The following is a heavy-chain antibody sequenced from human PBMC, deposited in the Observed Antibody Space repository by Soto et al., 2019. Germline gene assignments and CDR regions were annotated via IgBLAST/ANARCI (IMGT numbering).Heavy chain of an antibody. V-gene: IGHV3-23*01. Sequence: EVQLLESGGGLVQPGGSLRLSCAASGFTFSSYAMSWVRQAPGKGLEWVSAISGSGGSTYYADSVKGRFTISRDNSKNALYLQMNSLRAEDTAVYYCAKSADTANIVVVPAYFDYWGQGTLVTVSS. CDR3: AKSADTANIVVVPAYFDY. J-gene: IGHJ4*02. CDR2: ISGSGGST. D-gene: IGHD2-2*01. CDR1: GFTFSSYA.